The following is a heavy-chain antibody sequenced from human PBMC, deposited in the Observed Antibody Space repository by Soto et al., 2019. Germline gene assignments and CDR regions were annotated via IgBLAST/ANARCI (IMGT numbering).Heavy chain of an antibody. D-gene: IGHD4-17*01. CDR3: ARVNVTTVTPFDY. CDR2: IIPIFGTA. J-gene: IGHJ4*02. Sequence: SVKVSCKASGDTFSSYAISWVRQAPGQGLEWMGGIIPIFGTANYAQKFQGRVTITADESTSTAYMELSSLRSEDTAVYYCARVNVTTVTPFDYWGQGTLVTVSS. V-gene: IGHV1-69*13. CDR1: GDTFSSYA.